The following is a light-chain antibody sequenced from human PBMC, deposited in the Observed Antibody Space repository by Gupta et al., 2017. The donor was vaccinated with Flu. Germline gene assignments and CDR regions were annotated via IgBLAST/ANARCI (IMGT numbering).Light chain of an antibody. J-gene: IGLJ3*02. V-gene: IGLV3-25*03. CDR3: QSPDISTTSLV. Sequence: SYELTQPPSVSVSPGQTARITCSGDALPKQYAYWYQQKPGQAPVLVMYKDNERPSGIPERFSGSSSGTTVTLTISGVQAGDEADYFCQSPDISTTSLVFGGGTKLTVL. CDR2: KDN. CDR1: ALPKQY.